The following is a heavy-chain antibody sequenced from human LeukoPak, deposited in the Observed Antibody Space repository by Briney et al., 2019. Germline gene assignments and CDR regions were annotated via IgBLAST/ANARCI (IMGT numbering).Heavy chain of an antibody. CDR1: GGSFNGYY. J-gene: IGHJ4*02. CDR3: ARGTTEGYFDY. CDR2: INHSGST. D-gene: IGHD1-1*01. V-gene: IGHV4-34*01. Sequence: SETLSLTSAVYGGSFNGYYWSWIRQPPGKGLEWIGEINHSGSTNYNPSLKSRVTISVDTSKNQFSLKLSSVTAADTAVYYCARGTTEGYFDYWGQGTLVTVSS.